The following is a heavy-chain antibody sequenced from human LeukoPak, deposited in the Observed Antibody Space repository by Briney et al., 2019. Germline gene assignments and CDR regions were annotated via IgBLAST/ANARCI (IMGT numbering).Heavy chain of an antibody. Sequence: PSETLSLTCAVYGGSFSGYYWSWIRQPPGKGLEWIGEINHSGSTNYNPSLKSRVTISVDTSKNQSSLKLSSVTAADTAVYYCARGGSSGWYLRRYNWFDPWGQGTLVTVSS. J-gene: IGHJ5*02. D-gene: IGHD6-19*01. CDR1: GGSFSGYY. V-gene: IGHV4-34*01. CDR2: INHSGST. CDR3: ARGGSSGWYLRRYNWFDP.